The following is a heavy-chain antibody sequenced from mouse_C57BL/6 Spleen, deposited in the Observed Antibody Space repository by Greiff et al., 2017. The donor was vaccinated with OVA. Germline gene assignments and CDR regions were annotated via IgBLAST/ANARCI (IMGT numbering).Heavy chain of an antibody. CDR1: GYTFTSYW. V-gene: IGHV1-52*01. J-gene: IGHJ3*01. CDR2: IDPSDRET. Sequence: QVQLQQPGAELVRPGSSVKLSCKASGYTFTSYWMHWVKQRPIQGLEWIGNIDPSDRETHYNQKFKDKATLTVDKSSSTAYMQLSSLTSEDSAVYYCARDETGTWFAYWGQGTLVTVSA. D-gene: IGHD4-1*01. CDR3: ARDETGTWFAY.